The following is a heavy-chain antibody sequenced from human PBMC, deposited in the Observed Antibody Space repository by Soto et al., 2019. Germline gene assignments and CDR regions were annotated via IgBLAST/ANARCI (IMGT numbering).Heavy chain of an antibody. J-gene: IGHJ4*02. V-gene: IGHV1-18*01. CDR2: ISAYNGNT. CDR3: ARDRYDSSGYYAH. Sequence: QVQLVQSGAEVKKPGASVKVSCKASGYTFTSYGISWVRQAPGQGLEGMGWISAYNGNTNYAQKLQGRVTITTDTSTSTASMELRSLISDDTAVYYCARDRYDSSGYYAHWGQGTLVTVSS. D-gene: IGHD3-22*01. CDR1: GYTFTSYG.